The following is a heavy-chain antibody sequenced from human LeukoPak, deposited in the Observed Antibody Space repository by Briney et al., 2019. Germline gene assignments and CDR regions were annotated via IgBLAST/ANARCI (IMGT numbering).Heavy chain of an antibody. CDR3: ASLGESSDYYWHFQH. CDR1: GGSFSGYY. V-gene: IGHV4-59*10. CDR2: IHTSGST. Sequence: SETLSLTCAVYGGSFSGYYWNWIRQPAGKGLEWIGRIHTSGSTIYNPSLKSRVTFSVDTSKNQFSLKLSSVTAADTAVYYCASLGESSDYYWHFQHWGQGTLITVSS. D-gene: IGHD3-22*01. J-gene: IGHJ1*01.